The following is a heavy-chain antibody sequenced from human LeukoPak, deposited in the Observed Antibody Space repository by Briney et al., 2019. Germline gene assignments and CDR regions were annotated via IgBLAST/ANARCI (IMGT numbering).Heavy chain of an antibody. D-gene: IGHD6-19*01. J-gene: IGHJ4*02. CDR3: ARELVGYSSGWYYFDY. CDR1: RFTFSSYA. CDR2: ISGSGGET. Sequence: GGSLRLSCAASRFTFSSYAMNWVRQAPGKGLEWVSQISGSGGETYYADSVKGRFTISRDNSKNTLYLQMNSLRAEDTAVYYCARELVGYSSGWYYFDYWGQGTLVTVSS. V-gene: IGHV3-23*01.